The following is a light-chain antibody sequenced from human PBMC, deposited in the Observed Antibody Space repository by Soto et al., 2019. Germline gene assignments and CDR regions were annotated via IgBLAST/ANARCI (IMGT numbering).Light chain of an antibody. CDR1: SSDVGGYNY. J-gene: IGLJ2*01. Sequence: QSALTQPASVSGSPGQSITISCTGTSSDVGGYNYVSWYQQHPGKAPKLMIYDVSNRPSGVSNRFSGSKSGNTASLTISGLQAEDAAHYYRSSYTSSSTPVFGGGTKLTVL. CDR2: DVS. V-gene: IGLV2-14*01. CDR3: SSYTSSSTPV.